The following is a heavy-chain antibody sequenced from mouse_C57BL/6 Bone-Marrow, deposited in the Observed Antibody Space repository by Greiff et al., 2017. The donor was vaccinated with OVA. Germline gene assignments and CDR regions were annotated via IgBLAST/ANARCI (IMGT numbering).Heavy chain of an antibody. CDR2: IYPGSGST. Sequence: VQLQQPGAELVKPGASVKMSCKASGYTFTSYGISWVKQRPGQGLEWIGDIYPGSGSTNYNEKLKSKATLTVDTSYSTAYMQLSSLTSEDSAVYYCARGGGLYYYSIDYWGQGTSGTVSS. CDR1: GYTFTSYG. D-gene: IGHD1-1*01. J-gene: IGHJ4*01. CDR3: ARGGGLYYYSIDY. V-gene: IGHV1-55*01.